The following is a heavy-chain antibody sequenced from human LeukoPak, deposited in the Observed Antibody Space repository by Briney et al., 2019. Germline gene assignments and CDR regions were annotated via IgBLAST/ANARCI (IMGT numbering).Heavy chain of an antibody. V-gene: IGHV3-74*01. Sequence: LGGSLRLSCAASGFTFSNYAMSWVRQAPGKGLVWVSRIYVDGRTTNYADSVKGRFTISRDNAKNTVYLEMNSLSVEDTATYYCIRDFRSADLWGQGTLVTVTS. CDR3: IRDFRSADL. J-gene: IGHJ5*02. CDR1: GFTFSNYA. CDR2: IYVDGRTT.